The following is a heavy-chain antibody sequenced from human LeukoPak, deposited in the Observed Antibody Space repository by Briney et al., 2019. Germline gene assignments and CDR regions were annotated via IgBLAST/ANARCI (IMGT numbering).Heavy chain of an antibody. CDR2: INHSGST. Sequence: SETLSLTCAVYGGSFSGYYWSWIRQPPGKGLEWIGEINHSGSTNYNPSLKSRVTISVDTSKNKFSLKLSSVTAADTAVYYCARGRDDIFPPPAKYYYGMDVWGQGTTVTVSS. V-gene: IGHV4-34*01. CDR1: GGSFSGYY. J-gene: IGHJ6*02. D-gene: IGHD3-9*01. CDR3: ARGRDDIFPPPAKYYYGMDV.